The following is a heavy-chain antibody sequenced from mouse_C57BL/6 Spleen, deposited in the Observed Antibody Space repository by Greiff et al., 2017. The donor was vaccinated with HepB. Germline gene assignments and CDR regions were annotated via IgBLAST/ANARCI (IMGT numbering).Heavy chain of an antibody. CDR3: TTEGGITTVPADYTMDY. CDR2: IDPENGDT. V-gene: IGHV14-4*01. J-gene: IGHJ4*01. D-gene: IGHD1-1*01. CDR1: GFNIKDDY. Sequence: EVKLVESGAELVRPGASVKLSCTASGFNIKDDYMHWVKQRPEQGLEWIGWIDPENGDTEYASKFQGKATITADTSSNTAYLQLSSLTSEDTAVYYCTTEGGITTVPADYTMDYWGQGTSVTVSS.